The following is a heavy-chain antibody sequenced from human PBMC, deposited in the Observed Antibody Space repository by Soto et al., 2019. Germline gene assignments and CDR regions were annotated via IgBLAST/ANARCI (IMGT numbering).Heavy chain of an antibody. J-gene: IGHJ4*02. Sequence: QVQLVQSGAEEKKPGASVKVSCKASGYTFTTYAMHWVRQAPGQRLEWMGWINAGNGNTKYSQKFQGRVTITGDTSESTAYRELSSLRSEDTAVYYCARGAPPIDYWGQGTLVTVSS. V-gene: IGHV1-3*05. CDR2: INAGNGNT. CDR3: ARGAPPIDY. CDR1: GYTFTTYA.